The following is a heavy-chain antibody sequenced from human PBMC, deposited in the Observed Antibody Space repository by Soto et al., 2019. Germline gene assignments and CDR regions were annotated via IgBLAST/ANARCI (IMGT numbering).Heavy chain of an antibody. J-gene: IGHJ4*02. CDR3: AKGDRIAAAGSMDY. CDR2: ISGSGGST. CDR1: GFTFSSYA. Sequence: GGSLRLSCAASGFTFSSYAMSWVRQAPGKGLEWVSAISGSGGSTYYADSVKGRFTISRDNSKNTLYLQMSSLRVEDTAVYYCAKGDRIAAAGSMDYWGQGTLVTVSS. D-gene: IGHD6-13*01. V-gene: IGHV3-23*01.